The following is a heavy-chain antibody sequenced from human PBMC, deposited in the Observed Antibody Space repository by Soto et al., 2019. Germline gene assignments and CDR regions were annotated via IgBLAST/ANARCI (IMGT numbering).Heavy chain of an antibody. V-gene: IGHV3-33*01. D-gene: IGHD4-17*01. J-gene: IGHJ4*02. Sequence: QVQLVESGGGVVQPGRSLRLSCAASGFTFSSYGMHWVRQAPGKGLEWVAVIWYDGSNKYYADSVKGRFTISRDNSKNTLYLQMNSLRAEDTAVYYCARDRRLDDYGGNPGYWGQGTLVTVSS. CDR2: IWYDGSNK. CDR1: GFTFSSYG. CDR3: ARDRRLDDYGGNPGY.